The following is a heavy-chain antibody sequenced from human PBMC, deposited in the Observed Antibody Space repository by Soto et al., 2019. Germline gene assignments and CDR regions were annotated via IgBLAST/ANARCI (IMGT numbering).Heavy chain of an antibody. CDR2: IIPILGIA. V-gene: IGHV1-69*02. J-gene: IGHJ4*02. Sequence: QVQLVQSGAEVKKPGSSVKVSCKASGGTFSSYTISWVRQAPGQGLEWMGRIIPILGIANYAQKFQGRVTITEEKSTSTAYMELSSLRSEDTAVYYCASLGYCSSTSCYAPDYWGKGTLVTVSS. D-gene: IGHD2-2*01. CDR3: ASLGYCSSTSCYAPDY. CDR1: GGTFSSYT.